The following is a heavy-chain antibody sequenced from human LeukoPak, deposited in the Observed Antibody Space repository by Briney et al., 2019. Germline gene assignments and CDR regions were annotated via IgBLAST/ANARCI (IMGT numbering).Heavy chain of an antibody. CDR1: GGSLSPYY. CDR3: ARVGLDWGSIDY. D-gene: IGHD3/OR15-3a*01. Sequence: SETLSLTCSVYGGSLSPYYWNWIRQPPRKGLEWIGEINHRGSTTYNPSLKSRVTISVDTSNNQFSLKLSSVTAADTAVYYCARVGLDWGSIDYWGQGTLVTVSS. V-gene: IGHV4-34*01. J-gene: IGHJ4*02. CDR2: INHRGST.